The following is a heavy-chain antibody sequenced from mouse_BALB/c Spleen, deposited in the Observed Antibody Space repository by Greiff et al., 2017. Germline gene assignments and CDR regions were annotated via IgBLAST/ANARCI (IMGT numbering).Heavy chain of an antibody. D-gene: IGHD2-14*01. CDR3: ARSREVRLEGYFDY. Sequence: VKLQESGAELVRPGVSVKISCKGSGYTFTDYAMHWVKQSHAKSLEWIGVISTYYGDASYNQKFKGKATMTVDKSSSTAYMELARLTSEDSAIYYCARSREVRLEGYFDYWGQGTTLTVSS. CDR1: GYTFTDYA. V-gene: IGHV1S137*01. CDR2: ISTYYGDA. J-gene: IGHJ2*01.